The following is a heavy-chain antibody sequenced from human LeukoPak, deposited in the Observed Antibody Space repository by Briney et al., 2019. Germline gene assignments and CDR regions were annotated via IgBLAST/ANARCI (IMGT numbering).Heavy chain of an antibody. J-gene: IGHJ4*02. Sequence: PGGSLRLSCAASGFTFSSYAMSWVRQAPGKGPEWVSAISNSGGSTYYADSVKGRFTISRDNSKNTLYLQMNSLRAEDTAVYYCAKAKGGQWLDFDYWGQGTLVTVSS. CDR2: ISNSGGST. V-gene: IGHV3-23*01. CDR1: GFTFSSYA. D-gene: IGHD6-19*01. CDR3: AKAKGGQWLDFDY.